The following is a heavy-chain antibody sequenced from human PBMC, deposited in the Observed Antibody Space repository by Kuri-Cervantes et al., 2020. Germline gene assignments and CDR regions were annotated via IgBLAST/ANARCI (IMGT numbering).Heavy chain of an antibody. J-gene: IGHJ2*01. D-gene: IGHD6-13*01. CDR2: ICHSGNR. Sequence: SQTLSLTCAVCGGSFSAYHWTWIRLSVGKGLEWIGEICHSGNRNYNPSLTSRATISVDKPKNLFSLKLTSVTAADTAVYYCARGPQVGDSSRWYLDWYFDLWGRGSLVTVSS. V-gene: IGHV4-34*01. CDR3: ARGPQVGDSSRWYLDWYFDL. CDR1: GGSFSAYH.